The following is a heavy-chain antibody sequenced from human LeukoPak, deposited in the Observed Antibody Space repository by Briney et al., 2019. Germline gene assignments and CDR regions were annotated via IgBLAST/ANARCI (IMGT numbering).Heavy chain of an antibody. CDR3: ARGGYGDYFFDY. CDR1: GYTYTSYD. D-gene: IGHD4-17*01. CDR2: MNPNSGNT. V-gene: IGHV1-8*01. Sequence: GASVKVSCKASGYTYTSYDINWVRQATGQGLEWMGWMNPNSGNTGYAQKFQGRVTMTTNTSISTAYMELSSLRSEDTAVYYCARGGYGDYFFDYWGQGTLVTVSS. J-gene: IGHJ4*02.